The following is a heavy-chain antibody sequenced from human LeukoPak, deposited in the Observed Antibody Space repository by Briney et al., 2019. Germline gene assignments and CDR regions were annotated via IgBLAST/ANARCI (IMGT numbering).Heavy chain of an antibody. CDR3: ASRLRIAAAGSGNNY. D-gene: IGHD6-13*01. Sequence: GGSLRLSCAASGFTFSSYSMNWVRQAPGKGLEWVSSISSSSSYIYYADSVKGRFTISRDNAKNTLYLQMNSLRAEDTAVYYCASRLRIAAAGSGNNYWGQGTLVTVSS. J-gene: IGHJ4*02. CDR2: ISSSSSYI. CDR1: GFTFSSYS. V-gene: IGHV3-21*01.